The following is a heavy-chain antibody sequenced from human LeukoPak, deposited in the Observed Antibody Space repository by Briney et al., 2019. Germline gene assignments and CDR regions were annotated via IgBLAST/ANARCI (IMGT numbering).Heavy chain of an antibody. CDR2: INPDGSWT. CDR1: GFTFNSYW. D-gene: IGHD6-19*01. V-gene: IGHV3-74*01. J-gene: IGHJ4*02. CDR3: ARDLVAGSPDYFDY. Sequence: GGSLRLSCAASGFTFNSYWMVWFRQAPGKGLVWVSCINPDGSWTLHADSVKGRFTISRDTSKNTLYLQMNSLRAEDTAVYYCARDLVAGSPDYFDYWGQGTLVTVSS.